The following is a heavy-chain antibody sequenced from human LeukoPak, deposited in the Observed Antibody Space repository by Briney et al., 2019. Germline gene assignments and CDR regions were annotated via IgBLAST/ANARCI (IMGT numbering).Heavy chain of an antibody. Sequence: SVRVSCKASGGTFSSYAISWVRQAPGQGLEWMGGIIPIFGTANYAQKFQGRVTITADESTSTAYMELSSLRSEDTAVYYCARTVGYDSYFDYWGQGTLVTVSS. CDR3: ARTVGYDSYFDY. V-gene: IGHV1-69*13. J-gene: IGHJ4*02. D-gene: IGHD3-22*01. CDR1: GGTFSSYA. CDR2: IIPIFGTA.